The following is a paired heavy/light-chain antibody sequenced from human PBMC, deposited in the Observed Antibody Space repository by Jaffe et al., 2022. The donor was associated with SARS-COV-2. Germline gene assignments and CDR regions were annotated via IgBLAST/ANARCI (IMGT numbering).Heavy chain of an antibody. CDR1: GFSLSTSGVG. CDR2: IYWDDDK. CDR3: AHRPPEYYYDSRVPLGAFDI. J-gene: IGHJ3*02. D-gene: IGHD3-22*01. V-gene: IGHV2-5*02. Sequence: QITLKESGPTLVKPTQTLTLTCTFSGFSLSTSGVGVGWIRQPPGKALEWLALIYWDDDKRYSPSLKSRLTITKDTSKNQVVLTMTNMDPVDTATYYCAHRPPEYYYDSRVPLGAFDIWGQGTMVTVSS.
Light chain of an antibody. CDR3: QQYYSTPVT. Sequence: DIVMTQSPDSLAVSLGERATINCKSSQSVLYSSNNKNYLAWYQQKPGQPPKLLIYWASTRESGVPDRFSGSGSGTDFTLTISSLQAEDVAVYYCQQYYSTPVTFGQGTKLEIK. J-gene: IGKJ2*01. CDR1: QSVLYSSNNKNY. CDR2: WAS. V-gene: IGKV4-1*01.